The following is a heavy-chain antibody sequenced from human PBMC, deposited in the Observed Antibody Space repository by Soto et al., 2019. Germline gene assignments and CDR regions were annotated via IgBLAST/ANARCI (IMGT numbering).Heavy chain of an antibody. J-gene: IGHJ5*02. Sequence: QVQLVQSGAEVKKPGASVKVSCKASGYTFTSYGISWVRQAPGQGLEWMGWISAYNGNTNYAQKLQGRVNMTTNTSTSTAYMELRSLRSDDTAVYYCARDIVVVTAIGSGFDPWGQGTLVTVSS. V-gene: IGHV1-18*01. CDR3: ARDIVVVTAIGSGFDP. CDR1: GYTFTSYG. D-gene: IGHD2-21*02. CDR2: ISAYNGNT.